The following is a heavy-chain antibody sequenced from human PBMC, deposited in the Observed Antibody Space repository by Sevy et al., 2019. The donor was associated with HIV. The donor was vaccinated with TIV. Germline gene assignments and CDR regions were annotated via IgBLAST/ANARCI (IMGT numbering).Heavy chain of an antibody. CDR2: ISHDGFNQ. D-gene: IGHD6-13*01. V-gene: IGHV3-30*04. CDR1: GFTFSDYA. J-gene: IGHJ4*02. CDR3: ARDRRAWYSSNWYRDFDY. Sequence: GGYLRLSCAASGFTFSDYAMHWVRQAPGKGLEWMAVISHDGFNQYYADSVKGRLTISRDSSKTTLYLEMHSLRAEDTALYYCARDRRAWYSSNWYRDFDYWGQGTLVTVSS.